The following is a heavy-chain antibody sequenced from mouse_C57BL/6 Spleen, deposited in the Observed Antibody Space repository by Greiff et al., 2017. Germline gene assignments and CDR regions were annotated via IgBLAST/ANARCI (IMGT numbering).Heavy chain of an antibody. CDR3: AILDSSGYYAMDD. CDR2: IWRGGST. V-gene: IGHV2-5*01. J-gene: IGHJ4*01. Sequence: QVQLQQSGPGLVQPSQSLSITCTVSGFSLTSYGVHWVRQSPGKGLEWLGVIWRGGSTDSNAAFMSSLSITNDNSKSQVFFKMNSLQADDTAIYYCAILDSSGYYAMDDWGQGTSVTVSS. D-gene: IGHD3-2*02. CDR1: GFSLTSYG.